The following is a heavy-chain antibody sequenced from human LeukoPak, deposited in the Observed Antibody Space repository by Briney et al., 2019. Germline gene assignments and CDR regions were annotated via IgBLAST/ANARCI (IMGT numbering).Heavy chain of an antibody. V-gene: IGHV4-59*08. CDR2: IYYSGST. CDR1: GGSISSYY. CDR3: ARRYRGMSPFDY. Sequence: KPSETLSLTCTVSGGSISSYYWSWIRQPPGKGLEWIGYIYYSGSTYYNPSLKSRVTISVDTSKNQFSLKLSSVTAADTAVYYCARRYRGMSPFDYWGQGTLVTVSS. D-gene: IGHD6-13*01. J-gene: IGHJ4*02.